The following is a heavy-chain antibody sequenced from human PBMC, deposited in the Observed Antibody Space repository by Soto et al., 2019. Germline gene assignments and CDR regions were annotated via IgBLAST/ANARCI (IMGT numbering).Heavy chain of an antibody. J-gene: IGHJ6*02. CDR2: IYYSGST. D-gene: IGHD1-20*01. CDR3: ARDRAKWKDYYYYGMDV. Sequence: SETLSLTCTVSGGSIRSYCWTWIRQPPGEGLEWIGYIYYSGSTYYNPSLKSRLTMSVDTSKNQFSLKLSSVTAADTAVYYCARDRAKWKDYYYYGMDVWGQGTTVTVSS. V-gene: IGHV4-59*12. CDR1: GGSIRSYC.